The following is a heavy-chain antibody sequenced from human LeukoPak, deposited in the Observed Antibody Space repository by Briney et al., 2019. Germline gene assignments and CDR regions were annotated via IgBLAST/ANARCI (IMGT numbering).Heavy chain of an antibody. V-gene: IGHV3-23*01. Sequence: GSLRLSCAASGFTFSSYAITWVRQAPGKGVEWVSAISDSGSKTHYADSVKGRFTISRDNSKNTVYLQMNSLRAEDTALYYCAKDWSCDYWGQGTLVTVSS. CDR3: AKDWSCDY. CDR2: ISDSGSKT. D-gene: IGHD1-26*01. CDR1: GFTFSSYA. J-gene: IGHJ4*02.